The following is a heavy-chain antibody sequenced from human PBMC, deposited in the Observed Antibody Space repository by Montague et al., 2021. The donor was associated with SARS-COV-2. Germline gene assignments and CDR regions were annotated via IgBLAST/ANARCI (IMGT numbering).Heavy chain of an antibody. J-gene: IGHJ4*02. V-gene: IGHV3-23*01. CDR3: AKAFGYDSGTYFSDK. Sequence: SLRLSCAVSGFTFGNFAMNWLRQAPGKGLEWVSTINGAGTYTNYADSLKGRFTISRDISKSTLYLQMNSLRVEDTAVYYCAKAFGYDSGTYFSDKWGQGTLVTVSS. CDR1: GFTFGNFA. D-gene: IGHD3-10*01. CDR2: INGAGTYT.